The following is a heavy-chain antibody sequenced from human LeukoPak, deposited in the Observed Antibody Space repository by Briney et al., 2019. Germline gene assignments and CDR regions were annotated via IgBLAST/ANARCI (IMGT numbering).Heavy chain of an antibody. Sequence: SETLSLTCTVSGGSLSNGDYYWSWIRQPPGKGLEWIGYIYYGWSSYYIPSLKCRVTMSVDTSKNQFSLRLSSVTAADTAVYYCARQIYGDLYYFDYWGQGTLVTVSS. V-gene: IGHV4-30-4*01. CDR3: ARQIYGDLYYFDY. J-gene: IGHJ4*02. D-gene: IGHD4-17*01. CDR1: GGSLSNGDYY. CDR2: IYYGWSS.